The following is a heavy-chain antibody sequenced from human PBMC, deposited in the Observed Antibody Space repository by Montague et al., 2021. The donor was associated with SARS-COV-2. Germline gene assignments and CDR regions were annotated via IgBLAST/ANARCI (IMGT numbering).Heavy chain of an antibody. Sequence: TLSLTCIVSGGSISSDDSYWTWIRQHPGKGLEWIGYISHSGRTSYNVSLKSRLTISADTSANQFSLKLTSMTAADTAVYYCARMSVPAHATSAAYYSDYWGRGALVTVSS. D-gene: IGHD2-15*01. CDR3: ARMSVPAHATSAAYYSDY. V-gene: IGHV4-31*03. J-gene: IGHJ4*02. CDR2: ISHSGRT. CDR1: GGSISSDDSY.